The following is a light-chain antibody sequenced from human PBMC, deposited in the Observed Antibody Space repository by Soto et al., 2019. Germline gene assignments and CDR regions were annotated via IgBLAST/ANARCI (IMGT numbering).Light chain of an antibody. J-gene: IGKJ2*01. V-gene: IGKV3-11*01. CDR3: QQRSKWPLT. CDR1: QSVSSF. CDR2: DAS. Sequence: EIVLTQSPATLSLSPGEIATLSCRASQSVSSFLAWYQHKPGQAPRLLIYDASNTATGIPARFSGSGSGTDFTLTISSLEPEDFAVYYCQQRSKWPLTFGQGTKLEIK.